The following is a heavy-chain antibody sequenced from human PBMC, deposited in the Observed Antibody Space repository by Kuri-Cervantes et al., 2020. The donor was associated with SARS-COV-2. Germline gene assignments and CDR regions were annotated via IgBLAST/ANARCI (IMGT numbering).Heavy chain of an antibody. CDR3: ARHRAVSGWYPSYFDY. Sequence: SQTLSLTCAVYGGSFSDYYWSWIRQPPGKGLEWIGEINHSGSTNYNPSLKSRVTISVDTSKNQFSLKLSSVTAADTAVYYCARHRAVSGWYPSYFDYWGQGTLVTVSS. D-gene: IGHD6-19*01. CDR2: INHSGST. CDR1: GGSFSDYY. V-gene: IGHV4-34*01. J-gene: IGHJ4*02.